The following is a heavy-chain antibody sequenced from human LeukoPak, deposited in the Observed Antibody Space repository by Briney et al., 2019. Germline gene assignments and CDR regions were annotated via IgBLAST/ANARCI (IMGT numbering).Heavy chain of an antibody. CDR3: ARATPGWNPPDY. V-gene: IGHV4-59*08. D-gene: IGHD1-1*01. CDR2: IYNSGST. Sequence: PSETLSLTCTVSGDSVRANYWSWVRQPPGMGLEWLGYIYNSGSTSYNPSIKRRVTISVDTSKNQFSLKLSSVTAADTAVYYCARATPGWNPPDYWGQGTLVSVSS. J-gene: IGHJ4*02. CDR1: GDSVRANY.